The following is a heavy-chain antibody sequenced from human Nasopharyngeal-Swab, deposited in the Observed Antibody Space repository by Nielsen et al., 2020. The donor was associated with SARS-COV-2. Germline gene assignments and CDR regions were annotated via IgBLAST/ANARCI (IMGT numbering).Heavy chain of an antibody. CDR2: ISYDGSNK. J-gene: IGHJ4*02. Sequence: GESLKISCAASGFTFSRYTMHWVRQAPGKGLEWVAVISYDGSNKYYADSVKGRFTISRDISKNTLYLQMNSLRAGDTAVFYCASTPLDSSGYYYAFNYWGRGTLVTVSS. D-gene: IGHD3-22*01. CDR3: ASTPLDSSGYYYAFNY. CDR1: GFTFSRYT. V-gene: IGHV3-30-3*01.